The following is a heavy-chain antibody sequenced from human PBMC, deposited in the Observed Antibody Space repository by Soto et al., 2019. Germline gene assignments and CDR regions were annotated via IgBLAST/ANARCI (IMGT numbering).Heavy chain of an antibody. CDR2: IIPIFGTA. Sequence: QVQLVPSGAEVKKPGSSVKVSCKASGGTFSSYAISWVRQAPGQGLEWMGGIIPIFGTANYAQKLQGRDTITADEATITAYKELSSLRTEDTAVNYCARGEVTTDGRGGDYYGMDVWGQGTTVTVSS. J-gene: IGHJ6*02. V-gene: IGHV1-69*01. D-gene: IGHD4-17*01. CDR3: ARGEVTTDGRGGDYYGMDV. CDR1: GGTFSSYA.